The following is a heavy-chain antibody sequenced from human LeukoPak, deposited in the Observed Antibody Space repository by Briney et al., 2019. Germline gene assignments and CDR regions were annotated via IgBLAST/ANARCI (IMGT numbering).Heavy chain of an antibody. CDR2: MNPNSGNT. V-gene: IGHV1-8*02. D-gene: IGHD3-16*01. CDR1: GYTFTSYY. Sequence: ASVKVSCKASGYTFTSYYMHWVRQATGQGLEWMGWMNPNSGNTGYAQKFQGRVTMTRNTSISTAYMELSSLRSEDTAVYYCARGFEEYYDYVWGVWGQGTLVTVSS. J-gene: IGHJ4*02. CDR3: ARGFEEYYDYVWGV.